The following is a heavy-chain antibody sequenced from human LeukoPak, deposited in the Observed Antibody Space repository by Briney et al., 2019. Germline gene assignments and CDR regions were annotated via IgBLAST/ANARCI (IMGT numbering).Heavy chain of an antibody. CDR2: ISAYNGNT. D-gene: IGHD6-6*01. J-gene: IGHJ3*02. V-gene: IGHV1-18*01. Sequence: GASVKVSCKASGYTFTSYGISWVRQAPGQGLEWMGWISAYNGNTNYAQKLKGRVTMTTDTSTSTAYMELRSLRSDDTAVYYCARDRRSYAARWYNAFDIWGQGTMVTVSS. CDR1: GYTFTSYG. CDR3: ARDRRSYAARWYNAFDI.